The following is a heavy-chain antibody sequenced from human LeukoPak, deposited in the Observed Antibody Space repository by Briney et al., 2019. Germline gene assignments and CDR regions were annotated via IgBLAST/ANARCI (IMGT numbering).Heavy chain of an antibody. Sequence: SQTLSLTCTVSVGSLSSGSYYCSWVRQPAGKGLEWIRRIYTSGSTNYNPSLKSRVTISVDTSKNQFSLKLSSVTAADTAVYYCARAYYGMDVWGQGTTVSVSS. CDR2: IYTSGST. CDR3: ARAYYGMDV. CDR1: VGSLSSGSYY. J-gene: IGHJ6*02. V-gene: IGHV4-61*02.